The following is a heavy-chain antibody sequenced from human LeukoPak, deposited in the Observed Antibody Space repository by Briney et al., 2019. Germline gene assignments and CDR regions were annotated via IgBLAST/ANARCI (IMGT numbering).Heavy chain of an antibody. CDR2: IYYSGST. CDR3: AGDGLGPNGYSSSWYAAGPPNGDWFDP. CDR1: GGSIGSSSYY. Sequence: SETLSLTCTVSGGSIGSSSYYWSWIRQPPGKGLEWIGYIYYSGSTYYNPSLKSRVTISVDTSKNQFSLKLSSVTAADTAVYYCAGDGLGPNGYSSSWYAAGPPNGDWFDPWGQGTLVTVSS. D-gene: IGHD6-13*01. V-gene: IGHV4-30-4*01. J-gene: IGHJ5*02.